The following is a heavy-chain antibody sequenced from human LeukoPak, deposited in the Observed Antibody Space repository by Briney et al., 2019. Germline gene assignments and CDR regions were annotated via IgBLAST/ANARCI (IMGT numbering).Heavy chain of an antibody. D-gene: IGHD4-17*01. V-gene: IGHV1-18*01. CDR2: ISAYNGNT. Sequence: ASAKVSCKAPGYTFTTYGITWVRQAPGQGLEWMGWISAYNGNTNYAQRVQGRVTMTTDTSTGTAYMELRSLRSDDTAVYYCARDDERRLSYFDYWGQGTLVTVSS. CDR3: ARDDERRLSYFDY. J-gene: IGHJ4*02. CDR1: GYTFTTYG.